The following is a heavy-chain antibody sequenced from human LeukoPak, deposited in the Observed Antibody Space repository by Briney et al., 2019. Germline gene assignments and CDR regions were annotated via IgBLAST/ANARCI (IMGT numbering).Heavy chain of an antibody. J-gene: IGHJ4*02. CDR3: RKNKGDYDTSGSLFLF. CDR1: GFTFSRYW. V-gene: IGHV3-7*03. CDR2: IKQDGSEK. D-gene: IGHD3-22*01. Sequence: GGSLRLSCAASGFTFSRYWMSWVRQSPRKGLEWVANIKQDGSEKYYVDSVKGRFTISRDNAKNSLYRQMKSLRAEDTALYSRRKNKGDYDTSGSLFLFGGQGTLVPVPP.